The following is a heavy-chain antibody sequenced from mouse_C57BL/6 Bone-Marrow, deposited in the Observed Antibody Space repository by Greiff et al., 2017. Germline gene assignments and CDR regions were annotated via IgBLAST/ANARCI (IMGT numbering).Heavy chain of an antibody. D-gene: IGHD1-1*01. CDR2: IYPGDGDP. V-gene: IGHV1-80*01. J-gene: IGHJ4*01. CDR1: GYAFSSYW. CDR3: SPYGSDAMDY. Sequence: VQLQQSGAELVKPGASVKISCKASGYAFSSYWMNWVKQRPGKGLEWIGQIYPGDGDPNYNGKFKGKATLTADKSSSSSYMQLSSLTSEDSAVYFCSPYGSDAMDYGGQGTSVTVSS.